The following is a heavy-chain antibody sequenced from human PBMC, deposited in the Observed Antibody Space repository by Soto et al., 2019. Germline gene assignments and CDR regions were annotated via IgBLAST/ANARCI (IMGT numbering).Heavy chain of an antibody. D-gene: IGHD4-17*01. CDR3: ARDGGYGDYVSFGDY. CDR1: GYTFTSYG. J-gene: IGHJ4*02. Sequence: VASVKVSCKASGYTFTSYGISWVRQAPGQGLEWMGWISAYNGNTNYAQKLQGRVTMTTDTSTSTAYMELRSLRSDDTAVYYCARDGGYGDYVSFGDYWGQGTLVTVSS. CDR2: ISAYNGNT. V-gene: IGHV1-18*04.